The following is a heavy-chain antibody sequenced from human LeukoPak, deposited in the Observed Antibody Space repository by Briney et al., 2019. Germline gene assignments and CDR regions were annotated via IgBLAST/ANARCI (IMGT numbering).Heavy chain of an antibody. CDR2: ISSSSSTI. CDR3: ARDPASERGDYDNYFDY. J-gene: IGHJ4*02. V-gene: IGHV3-48*02. D-gene: IGHD3-22*01. Sequence: GRSLRLSCAASGFTFSSSAMHWVRQAPGKGLEWVSYISSSSSTIYYADSVKGRFTISRDNAKNSLYLQMNSLRDEDTAVYYCARDPASERGDYDNYFDYWGQGTLVTVSS. CDR1: GFTFSSSA.